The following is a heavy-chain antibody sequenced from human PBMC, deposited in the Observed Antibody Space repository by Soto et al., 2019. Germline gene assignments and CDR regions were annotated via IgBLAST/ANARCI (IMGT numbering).Heavy chain of an antibody. Sequence: QVQLQQWGAGLLKPSETLSLTCAVYGGSFSGYQWSWIRQTPGKGLEWIGEINDSGNINYNPSLKSPLTIFLVTPKKQISLKLSSVTAAATAVYYCARGLILWFGELSRRGGYYYDMDVWGKGTTVIVSS. CDR1: GGSFSGYQ. D-gene: IGHD3-10*01. J-gene: IGHJ6*03. CDR2: INDSGNI. V-gene: IGHV4-34*01. CDR3: ARGLILWFGELSRRGGYYYDMDV.